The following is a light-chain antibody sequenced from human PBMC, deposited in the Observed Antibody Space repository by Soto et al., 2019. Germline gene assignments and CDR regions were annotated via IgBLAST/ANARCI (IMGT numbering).Light chain of an antibody. Sequence: QSALTQPASVSGSPGQSSAISCTGTSSDVGGYKYVSWYQQHPGKAPKLLISEVSNRPSGVSDRFSGSKSGNTASLTISGLQAEDEADYYCSSFTSSYTFVFGSGTKVTVL. CDR3: SSFTSSYTFV. CDR1: SSDVGGYKY. CDR2: EVS. V-gene: IGLV2-14*01. J-gene: IGLJ1*01.